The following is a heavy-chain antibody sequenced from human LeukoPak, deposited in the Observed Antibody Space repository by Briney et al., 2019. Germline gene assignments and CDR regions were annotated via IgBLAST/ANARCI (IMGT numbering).Heavy chain of an antibody. V-gene: IGHV4-59*01. CDR3: ARDFLARAFDI. CDR1: GGSISSYY. D-gene: IGHD2/OR15-2a*01. J-gene: IGHJ3*02. CDR2: IYYSGST. Sequence: PSETLSLTCTVSGGSISSYYWSWIRQPPGKGLEWIGYIYYSGSTNYNPSLKSRVTISVDTSKNQFSLKLSSVTAADAAVYYCARDFLARAFDIWGRGTMVTVSS.